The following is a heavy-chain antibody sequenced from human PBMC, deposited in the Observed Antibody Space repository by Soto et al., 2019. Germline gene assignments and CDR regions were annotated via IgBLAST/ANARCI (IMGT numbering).Heavy chain of an antibody. CDR3: ARLSLRIAVAGYYFDY. J-gene: IGHJ4*02. CDR2: IYYSGST. Sequence: SETLSLTCTVSGGSISSSSYYWGWIRQPPGKGLEWIGSIYYSGSTYYNPSLKSRVTISVDTSKNQFSLKLSSVTAADTAVYYCARLSLRIAVAGYYFDYWGQGTLVTVSS. CDR1: GGSISSSSYY. D-gene: IGHD6-19*01. V-gene: IGHV4-39*01.